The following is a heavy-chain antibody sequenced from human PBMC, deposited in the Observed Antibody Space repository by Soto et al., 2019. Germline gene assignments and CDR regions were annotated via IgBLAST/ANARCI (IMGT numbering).Heavy chain of an antibody. D-gene: IGHD1-26*01. J-gene: IGHJ4*02. V-gene: IGHV3-23*01. Sequence: GGSLRFSCAASGFTFSSYAMSWVRQAPGKGLEWVSATSGSGGSTYYADSVKGRFTISRDNSKNTLYLQMNSLRAEDTAVYYCAKDKNSGSYEFNYWGQGTLVTVSS. CDR3: AKDKNSGSYEFNY. CDR2: TSGSGGST. CDR1: GFTFSSYA.